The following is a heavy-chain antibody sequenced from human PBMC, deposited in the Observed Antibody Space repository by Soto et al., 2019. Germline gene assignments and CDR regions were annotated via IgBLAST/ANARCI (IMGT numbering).Heavy chain of an antibody. CDR2: ISGMEDRT. J-gene: IGHJ4*02. Sequence: PGGSLRLSCTASGFNLRDQALSWVRQVPGGGLEWVSGISGMEDRTNYADFVKGRFFISKDRAKNTLNLQMNGLRDDDTAVYYCAKTYTGGWGQGTQVTVSS. CDR1: GFNLRDQA. V-gene: IGHV3-23*01. D-gene: IGHD3-10*01. CDR3: AKTYTGG.